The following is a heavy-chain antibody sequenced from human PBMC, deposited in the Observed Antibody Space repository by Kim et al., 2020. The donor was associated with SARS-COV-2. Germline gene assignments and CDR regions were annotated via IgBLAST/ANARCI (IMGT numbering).Heavy chain of an antibody. V-gene: IGHV4-34*01. Sequence: STNHNPSLKSRVTISVDTYTNQFSLKLSSVTAADTAVYYCARDYYGMDVWGQGTTVTVSS. J-gene: IGHJ6*02. CDR3: ARDYYGMDV. CDR2: ST.